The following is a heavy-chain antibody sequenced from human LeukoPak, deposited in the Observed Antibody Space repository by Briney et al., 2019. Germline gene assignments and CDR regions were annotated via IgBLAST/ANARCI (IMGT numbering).Heavy chain of an antibody. V-gene: IGHV3-7*01. CDR3: ARDSHHYDFWSGSNFDY. D-gene: IGHD3-3*01. CDR2: IKQDGSEK. CDR1: GFTFSSYW. J-gene: IGHJ4*02. Sequence: PGGSLRLSCAASGFTFSSYWMSWVRQAPGKGLEWVANIKQDGSEKYYVDSVKGRFTISRDNAKNSLYLQMNSLRDEDTAVYYCARDSHHYDFWSGSNFDYWGRGTLVTVSS.